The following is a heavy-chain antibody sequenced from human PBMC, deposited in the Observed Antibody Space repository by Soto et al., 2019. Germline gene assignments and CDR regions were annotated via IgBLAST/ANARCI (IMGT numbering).Heavy chain of an antibody. Sequence: ASVKVSCKASHYTFRSFGISWMRQAPGQGFEWMGWINPHNDNINYAQKFQGRLTLTTDTSTNPAYMELRRLRSDDTPVYYCARDPCYRATNFQVRYFDSWGQGTMVTVSS. D-gene: IGHD3-16*02. CDR3: ARDPCYRATNFQVRYFDS. V-gene: IGHV1-18*01. CDR2: INPHNDNI. J-gene: IGHJ4*02. CDR1: HYTFRSFG.